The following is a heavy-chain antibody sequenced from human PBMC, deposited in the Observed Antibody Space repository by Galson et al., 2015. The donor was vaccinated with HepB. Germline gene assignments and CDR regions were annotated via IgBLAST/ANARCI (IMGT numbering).Heavy chain of an antibody. V-gene: IGHV3-48*01. J-gene: IGHJ6*02. Sequence: SCAVSGFSFTSHSMNWVRQAPGKGLEWVSYISSGGTKYYADSVKGRFTISRDNAKKSMYLHMSSLRAEDTAIYYCARNPASYDYYNMDVWGQGTTVTVSS. CDR1: GFSFTSHS. D-gene: IGHD6-25*01. CDR2: ISSGGTK. CDR3: ARNPASYDYYNMDV.